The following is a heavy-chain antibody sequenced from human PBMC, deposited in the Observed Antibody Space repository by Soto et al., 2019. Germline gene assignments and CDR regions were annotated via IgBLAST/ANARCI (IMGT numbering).Heavy chain of an antibody. CDR1: GDSVSSDSAA. Sequence: SQTLSLTCAISGDSVSSDSAAWNWIRQSPSRGLEWLGRTYYRSKWYNDYAVSVNGRITINPDTSKNHFSLQLNSVTPEDTAVYYCVGSRVFIEVAGMATYYSYCGWDAWGKGTRVTVPS. D-gene: IGHD6-19*01. CDR3: VGSRVFIEVAGMATYYSYCGWDA. CDR2: TYYRSKWYN. J-gene: IGHJ6*04. V-gene: IGHV6-1*01.